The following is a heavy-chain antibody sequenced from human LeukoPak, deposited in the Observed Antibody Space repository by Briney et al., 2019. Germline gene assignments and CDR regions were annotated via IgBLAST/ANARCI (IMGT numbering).Heavy chain of an antibody. V-gene: IGHV3-23*01. CDR1: GFTFGSYA. J-gene: IGHJ4*02. CDR3: AKRGYYYDSSGYYYFDY. CDR2: VSGSGGTT. D-gene: IGHD3-22*01. Sequence: GGSLRLSCAASGFTFGSYAMSWVRQAPEKGLEWVSAVSGSGGTTYYADSMKGRFTISRDNSKNTLYLQMNSLRAEDTAVYYCAKRGYYYDSSGYYYFDYWGQGTLVTVSS.